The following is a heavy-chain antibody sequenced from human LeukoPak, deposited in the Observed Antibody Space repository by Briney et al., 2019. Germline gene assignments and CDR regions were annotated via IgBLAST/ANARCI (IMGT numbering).Heavy chain of an antibody. CDR3: TTDRYFDWLLYLPYFDY. J-gene: IGHJ4*02. CDR1: GFTFSNAW. V-gene: IGHV3-15*01. CDR2: IKSKTDGGTT. D-gene: IGHD3-9*01. Sequence: GGSLRLSCAASGFTFSNAWMSWVRQAPGKGLEWVGRIKSKTDGGTTDYAAPVKGRFTISRDDPKNTLYLQMNSLKTEDTAVYYCTTDRYFDWLLYLPYFDYWGQGTLVTVSS.